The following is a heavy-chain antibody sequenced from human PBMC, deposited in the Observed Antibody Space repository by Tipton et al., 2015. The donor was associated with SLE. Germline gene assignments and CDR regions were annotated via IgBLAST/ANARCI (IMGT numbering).Heavy chain of an antibody. V-gene: IGHV4-34*01. CDR1: GGSFSDYS. Sequence: LRLSCVVYGGSFSDYSWSWIRQSPGKGLEWIGEINHSGSTNYNPSLKSRVTISVDTSKIQFSLKLSSVTAADTAVYYCACTVRGEAVVVGFDYWDMGVWGKGPTVTVSS. D-gene: IGHD6-19*01. CDR3: ACTVRGEAVVVGFDYWDMGV. CDR2: INHSGST. J-gene: IGHJ6*03.